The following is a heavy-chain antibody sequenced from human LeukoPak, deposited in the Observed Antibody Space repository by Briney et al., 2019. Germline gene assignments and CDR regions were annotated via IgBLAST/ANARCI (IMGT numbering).Heavy chain of an antibody. CDR1: GFSFSSYN. D-gene: IGHD5-12*01. CDR3: ARGPSGYHNT. J-gene: IGHJ4*02. Sequence: PGGSLRLSCAASGFSFSSYNMNWVRQAPGKGLEWVSFISSSSSYIYYVDSVKGRFTISRDNSKNTLYLQMNSLRAEDTAVYYCARGPSGYHNTGGQGTLVTVSS. V-gene: IGHV3-21*01. CDR2: ISSSSSYI.